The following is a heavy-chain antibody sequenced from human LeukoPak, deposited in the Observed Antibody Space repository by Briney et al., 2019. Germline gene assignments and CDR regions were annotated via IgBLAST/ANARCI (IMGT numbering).Heavy chain of an antibody. Sequence: PGGSLRLSCAASGFTFSSYAMSWVRQAPGKGLEWVSYISSSGSTIYYADSVKGRFTISRDNAKNSLYLQMNSLRAEDTAVYYCASPLWFGEPDYYGMDVWGKGTTVTVSS. CDR2: ISSSGSTI. V-gene: IGHV3-48*03. J-gene: IGHJ6*04. D-gene: IGHD3-10*01. CDR3: ASPLWFGEPDYYGMDV. CDR1: GFTFSSYA.